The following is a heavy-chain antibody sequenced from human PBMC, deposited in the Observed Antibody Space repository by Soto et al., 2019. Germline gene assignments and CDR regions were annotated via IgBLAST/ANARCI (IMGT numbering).Heavy chain of an antibody. D-gene: IGHD3-3*01. V-gene: IGHV1-18*01. Sequence: QVQLVQSGAEVKKPGASVKVSCKASGYTFTSYGISWVRQAPGQGLEWMGWISAYNGNTNYAQKLQGRVTMTTDTSTSTADMELRSLRSDDTAVYYCARDENKGQDLYYYYGMDVWGQGTTVTVSS. CDR1: GYTFTSYG. CDR2: ISAYNGNT. CDR3: ARDENKGQDLYYYYGMDV. J-gene: IGHJ6*02.